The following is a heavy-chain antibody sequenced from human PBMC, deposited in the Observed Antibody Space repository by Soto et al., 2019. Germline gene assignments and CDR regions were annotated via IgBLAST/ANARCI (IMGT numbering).Heavy chain of an antibody. Sequence: GESLKISCAASGFTFSSYAMSWVRQAPGKGLEWVSAISGSGGSTYYADSVKGRFTISRDNSKNTLYLQMNSLRAEDTAVYYCAKVGAAAGINWFDPWGQGTLVTVSS. CDR1: GFTFSSYA. J-gene: IGHJ5*02. V-gene: IGHV3-23*01. CDR2: ISGSGGST. D-gene: IGHD6-13*01. CDR3: AKVGAAAGINWFDP.